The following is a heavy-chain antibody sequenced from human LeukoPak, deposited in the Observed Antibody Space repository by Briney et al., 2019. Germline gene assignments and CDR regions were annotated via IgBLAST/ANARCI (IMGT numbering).Heavy chain of an antibody. V-gene: IGHV4-34*01. CDR3: ARQSGYPIPYFDY. D-gene: IGHD5-12*01. CDR2: ISHSGST. Sequence: PSDTLSLTCAVYGGSFSGYYWRWIRHPPGKGLEWIGEISHSGSTNYNPSLKSQVTISVDTTHNHISLRPSAVTAADTAVYYCARQSGYPIPYFDYWGQGTLVTVSS. CDR1: GGSFSGYY. J-gene: IGHJ4*02.